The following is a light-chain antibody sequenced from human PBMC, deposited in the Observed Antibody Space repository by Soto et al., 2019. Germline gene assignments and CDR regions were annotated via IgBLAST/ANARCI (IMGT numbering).Light chain of an antibody. V-gene: IGLV2-14*01. CDR1: SSDVGGYNY. CDR2: EVS. J-gene: IGLJ1*01. CDR3: SSYTRTSTRYF. Sequence: QSVLTQPASVSGSPGQSITISCTGTSSDVGGYNYVSWYQLHPGKAPKLIIYEVSNRPSGVSNRFSGSKSGNTASLTISGLQAEDETDYYCSSYTRTSTRYFFGTGTKLTVL.